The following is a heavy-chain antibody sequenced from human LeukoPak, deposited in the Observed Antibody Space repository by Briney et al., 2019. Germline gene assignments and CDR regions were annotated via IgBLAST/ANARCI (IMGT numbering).Heavy chain of an antibody. CDR1: GFTFSSYW. CDR2: IKQDGSEK. CDR3: ARDWGLDY. V-gene: IGHV3-7*01. J-gene: IGHJ4*02. Sequence: PGGSLRPSCAASGFTFSSYWMNWVRQAPGKGLEWVANIKQDGSEKFYVDSVKGRFTISRDNAKNSLYLQMNSLRGEDTAVYYCARDWGLDYWGQGTLVTVSS. D-gene: IGHD3-16*01.